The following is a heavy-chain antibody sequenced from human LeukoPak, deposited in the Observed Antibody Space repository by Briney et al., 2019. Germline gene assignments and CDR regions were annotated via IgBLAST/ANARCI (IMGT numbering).Heavy chain of an antibody. J-gene: IGHJ4*02. CDR3: ARARVTGTEDFEY. CDR1: GFTFNNYG. D-gene: IGHD1-20*01. V-gene: IGHV3-33*01. CDR2: IWYDGSNQ. Sequence: GGSLRLSCVASGFTFNNYGMPWVRQAPGKGLEWVAVIWYDGSNQYYADSVKGRFTISRDNSKNTLYLQMNSLRAEDTAVYYCARARVTGTEDFEYWGQGTLVTVSS.